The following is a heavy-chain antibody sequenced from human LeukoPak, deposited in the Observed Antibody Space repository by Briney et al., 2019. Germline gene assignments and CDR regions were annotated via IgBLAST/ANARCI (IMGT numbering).Heavy chain of an antibody. J-gene: IGHJ6*03. Sequence: PSETLSLTCTVSGGTISSSSYYWGWIRQPPGKGLEWIGSIYYSGSTYYNPSLKSRVTISVDTSKNQFSLKLSSVTAADTAVYYCASQPETTVTTSYYYYMDVWGKGTTVTVSS. CDR2: IYYSGST. CDR1: GGTISSSSYY. V-gene: IGHV4-39*07. CDR3: ASQPETTVTTSYYYYMDV. D-gene: IGHD4-17*01.